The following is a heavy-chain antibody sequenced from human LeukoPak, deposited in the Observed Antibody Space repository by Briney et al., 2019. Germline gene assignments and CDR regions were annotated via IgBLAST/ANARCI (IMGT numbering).Heavy chain of an antibody. CDR2: IRSKAYGGTT. D-gene: IGHD3-10*01. Sequence: PGGSLRLSCTASGFTFGDYAMSWFRQAPGKGLEWVGFIRSKAYGGTTEYAASVKGRFTISRDDSKSIAYLQMNSLKTEDTAVYYCTSASRGVGGVGVDYWGQGTLVTVSS. CDR1: GFTFGDYA. J-gene: IGHJ4*02. V-gene: IGHV3-49*03. CDR3: TSASRGVGGVGVDY.